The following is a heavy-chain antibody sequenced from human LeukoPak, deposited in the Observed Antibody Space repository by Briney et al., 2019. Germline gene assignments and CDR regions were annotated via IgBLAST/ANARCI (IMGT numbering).Heavy chain of an antibody. CDR2: LKHDGSEK. CDR1: GFTFNSYS. V-gene: IGHV3-7*01. CDR3: ARHNYYQFAC. D-gene: IGHD1-1*01. Sequence: GGSLRLSCTASGFTFNSYSMNWVRQAPGLGLEWLANLKHDGSEKYYVDSVRGRLTSSRDNAKNSLYLQMNTLRAEDTAVYFCARHNYYQFACWGQGTLVTASS. J-gene: IGHJ4*02.